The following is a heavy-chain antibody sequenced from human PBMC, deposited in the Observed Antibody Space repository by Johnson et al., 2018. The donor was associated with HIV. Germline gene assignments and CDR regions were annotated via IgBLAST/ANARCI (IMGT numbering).Heavy chain of an antibody. CDR1: GFTVSSNY. J-gene: IGHJ3*02. V-gene: IGHV3-13*01. Sequence: VQLVESGGGLVQPGGSLRLSCAASGFTVSSNYMSWVRQAPGKGLEWVSVIGTAGDTYYAGSVKGRFTISRENAQNSLYLQMNNLRAGDTAVYYCARDLVGAGGFDIWGQGTMVTVSS. D-gene: IGHD1-26*01. CDR2: IGTAGDT. CDR3: ARDLVGAGGFDI.